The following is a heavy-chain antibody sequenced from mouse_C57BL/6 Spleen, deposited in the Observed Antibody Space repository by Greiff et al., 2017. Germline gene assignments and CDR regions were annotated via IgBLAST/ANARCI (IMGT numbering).Heavy chain of an antibody. V-gene: IGHV3-6*01. CDR2: ISYDGSN. CDR1: GYSITSGYY. J-gene: IGHJ3*01. CDR3: ARDHYYYGSSYPWFAY. D-gene: IGHD1-1*01. Sequence: EVKLLESGPGLVKPSQSLSLTCSVTGYSITSGYYWNWIRQFPGNKLEWMGYISYDGSNNYNPSLKNRISITRDTSKNQFFLKLNSVTTEDTATYYCARDHYYYGSSYPWFAYWGQGTLVTVSA.